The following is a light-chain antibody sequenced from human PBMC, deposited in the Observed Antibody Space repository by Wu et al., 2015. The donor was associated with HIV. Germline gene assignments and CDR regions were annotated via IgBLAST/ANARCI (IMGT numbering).Light chain of an antibody. V-gene: IGKV3-11*01. CDR2: ETS. Sequence: EIVLTQSPATVSLSPGQRATLSCRASQRIGSYLAWYQQKPGQAPRLLIYETSNRATGIPARFTGGGSGTDYSLTISSLEPEDFAVYYCQQHADWPLTFGQGTRLEIK. CDR1: QRIGSY. J-gene: IGKJ5*01. CDR3: QQHADWPLT.